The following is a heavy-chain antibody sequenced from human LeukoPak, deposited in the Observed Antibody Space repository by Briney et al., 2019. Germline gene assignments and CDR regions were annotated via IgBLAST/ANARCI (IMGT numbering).Heavy chain of an antibody. Sequence: PGGSLRLSCAASGFTFNTFGKHWVRQAPDKGLEWVAVISCDGSNNYCADSVKGRFTISRDNSKNTLYLQMNSLRAEDTAVYYCARDRSTITVFGVVTHWGQGTLVTVSS. J-gene: IGHJ4*02. CDR3: ARDRSTITVFGVVTH. CDR2: ISCDGSNN. V-gene: IGHV3-30*03. D-gene: IGHD3-3*01. CDR1: GFTFNTFG.